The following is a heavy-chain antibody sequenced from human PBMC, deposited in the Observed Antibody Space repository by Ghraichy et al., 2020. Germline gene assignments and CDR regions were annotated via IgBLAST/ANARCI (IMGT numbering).Heavy chain of an antibody. Sequence: SETLSLTCTVSGGSISSYYWSWIRQPPGKGLEWIGYIYTSGSTNYNPSLKSRVTISVDTSKNQFSLKLSSVTAADTAVYYCARLPGYSLYYYYGMDVWGQGTTVTVSS. J-gene: IGHJ6*02. D-gene: IGHD5-24*01. CDR2: IYTSGST. CDR3: ARLPGYSLYYYYGMDV. V-gene: IGHV4-4*09. CDR1: GGSISSYY.